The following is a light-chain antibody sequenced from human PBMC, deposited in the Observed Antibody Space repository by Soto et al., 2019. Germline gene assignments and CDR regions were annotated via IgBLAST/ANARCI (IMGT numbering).Light chain of an antibody. CDR3: HQRSNWPLT. Sequence: EIVLTQSPGTLSLSPGERATLSCRASQTMRSSHLAWYQQKPGQAPRLLIYGASTRTFDVPDRFSGSGSGTNFTLTISRLQPEDFAVYYCHQRSNWPLTFGGGTKVEIK. J-gene: IGKJ4*01. V-gene: IGKV3D-20*02. CDR1: QTMRSSH. CDR2: GAS.